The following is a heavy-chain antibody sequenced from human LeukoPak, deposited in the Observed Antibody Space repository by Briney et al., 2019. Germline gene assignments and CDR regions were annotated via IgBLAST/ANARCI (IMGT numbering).Heavy chain of an antibody. CDR3: ASEGYCGGDCRAGFQH. J-gene: IGHJ1*01. CDR1: GYTFTSYY. V-gene: IGHV1-46*01. CDR2: INPSGGST. Sequence: ASVKVSCKASGYTFTSYYMHWVRQAPGQGLEWMGIINPSGGSTSYAQKFQGRVTMTRDTSTSTVYMELSSLRSEDTAVYYCASEGYCGGDCRAGFQHWGQGTLVTVCS. D-gene: IGHD2-21*02.